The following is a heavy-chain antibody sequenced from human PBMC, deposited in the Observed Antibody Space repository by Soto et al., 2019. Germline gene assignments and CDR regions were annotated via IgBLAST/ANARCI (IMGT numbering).Heavy chain of an antibody. CDR3: ARDGSLLLMVYAANGWIDY. CDR1: GFTFSSYG. D-gene: IGHD2-8*01. J-gene: IGHJ4*02. Sequence: GGSLRLSCAASGFTFSSYGMHWVRQAPGKGLEWVAVIWYDGSNKYYADSVKGRFTISRDNSKNTLYLQMNSLRAEDTAVYYCARDGSLLLMVYAANGWIDYWGQGTLVTVSS. V-gene: IGHV3-33*01. CDR2: IWYDGSNK.